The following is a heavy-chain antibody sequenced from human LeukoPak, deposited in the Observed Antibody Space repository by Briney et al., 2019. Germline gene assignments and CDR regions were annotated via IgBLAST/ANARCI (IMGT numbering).Heavy chain of an antibody. Sequence: GGSLRLSCAASGFTVSSNYMSWVRQAPGKGLEWVSVIYSGGSIYYADSVKGRFTISRDNSKNTLYLQMNSLRDEDTAVYYCARNYGSGSFYNCWGQGTLVTVSS. D-gene: IGHD3-10*01. J-gene: IGHJ4*02. CDR2: IYSGGSI. CDR3: ARNYGSGSFYNC. CDR1: GFTVSSNY. V-gene: IGHV3-66*01.